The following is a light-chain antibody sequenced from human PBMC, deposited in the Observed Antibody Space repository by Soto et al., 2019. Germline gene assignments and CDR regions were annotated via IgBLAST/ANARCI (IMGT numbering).Light chain of an antibody. CDR2: SNN. CDR1: SSNLGVGYD. Sequence: QSVLTQPPSVSGAPGQRVTISCTGTSSNLGVGYDVHWYQQLPGTAPKLLIYSNNQRPSGVPDRFSGSKSGTSASLAISGLRSEDEADYYCAAWDDSLSGYVFGTGTKLTVL. J-gene: IGLJ1*01. V-gene: IGLV1-47*02. CDR3: AAWDDSLSGYV.